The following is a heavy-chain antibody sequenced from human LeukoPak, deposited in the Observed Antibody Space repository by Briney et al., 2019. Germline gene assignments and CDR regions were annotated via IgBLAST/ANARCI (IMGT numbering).Heavy chain of an antibody. D-gene: IGHD5-18*01. CDR3: AGGYSYGYLLDY. CDR2: IYHSAST. CDR1: GGSISSSSYY. J-gene: IGHJ4*02. Sequence: SETLSLTCTVSGGSISSSSYYWGWIRQPPGKGLEWIGSIYHSASTYYNPSLESRVTISVDTSKNQFSLKLSSVTAADTAVYYCAGGYSYGYLLDYWGQGTLVTVSS. V-gene: IGHV4-39*01.